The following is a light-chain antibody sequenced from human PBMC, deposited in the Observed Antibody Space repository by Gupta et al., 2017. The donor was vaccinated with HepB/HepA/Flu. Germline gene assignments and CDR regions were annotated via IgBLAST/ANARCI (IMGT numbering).Light chain of an antibody. CDR3: QAWDSSSVV. J-gene: IGLJ2*01. V-gene: IGLV3-1*01. CDR2: QDS. CDR1: KLGDKY. Sequence: SSELTQPPSVSVSAGHTASITCSGDKLGDKYACWYQQKPGQSPVLVIYQDSKRPSGIPDRFSGSTSGNKATLTISGTQAMDEADYYCQAWDSSSVVFGGGTKLTVL.